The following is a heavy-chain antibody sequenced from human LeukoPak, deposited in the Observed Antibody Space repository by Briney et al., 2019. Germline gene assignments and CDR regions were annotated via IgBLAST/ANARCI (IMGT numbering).Heavy chain of an antibody. CDR2: INPNSGNT. D-gene: IGHD3-10*01. Sequence: ASVKVSCKASGYTFTNYDINWVRQATGQGLEWMGWINPNSGNTGYAQKFQGRVTITRNTSISTAYMELSSLRSEDTAVYYCAREYITMVRGVGTNWFDPWGQGTLVTVSS. CDR3: AREYITMVRGVGTNWFDP. V-gene: IGHV1-8*03. CDR1: GYTFTNYD. J-gene: IGHJ5*02.